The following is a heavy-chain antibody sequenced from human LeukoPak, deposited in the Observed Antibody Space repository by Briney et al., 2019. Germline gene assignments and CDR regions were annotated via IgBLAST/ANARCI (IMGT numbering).Heavy chain of an antibody. CDR1: GGSISSSSYY. Sequence: SETLSLTCSVSGGSISSSSYYWGWIRQPPGKGLEWIGNIYYSGSTYYNPSLKSRVTISIDTSKNQFSLELRSVTAADTAVYYCARGGIFVVVPPGDYGMDVWGQGTTVTVSS. J-gene: IGHJ6*02. V-gene: IGHV4-39*07. CDR3: ARGGIFVVVPPGDYGMDV. CDR2: IYYSGST. D-gene: IGHD3-3*02.